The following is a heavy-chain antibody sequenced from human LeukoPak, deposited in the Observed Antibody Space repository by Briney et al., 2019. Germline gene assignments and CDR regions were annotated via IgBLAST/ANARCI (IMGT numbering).Heavy chain of an antibody. CDR3: AKDGYSGSGTFPDY. CDR2: ISYDGTNK. D-gene: IGHD3-10*01. Sequence: GTSLRLSCAASGFTFRSYGMNWVRQAPGKGLEWVAVISYDGTNKFYVDSLRGRFTISRDNSKDTLYLQMDSLRAEDTAVYYCAKDGYSGSGTFPDYWGQGTLVTVSS. V-gene: IGHV3-30*18. J-gene: IGHJ4*02. CDR1: GFTFRSYG.